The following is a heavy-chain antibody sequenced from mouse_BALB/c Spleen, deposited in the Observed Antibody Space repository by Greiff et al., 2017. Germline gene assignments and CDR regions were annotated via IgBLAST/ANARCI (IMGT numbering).Heavy chain of an antibody. Sequence: QVQLQQSGAELVRPGTSVKVSCKASGYAFTNYLIEWVKQRPGQGLEWIGVINPGSGGTNYNEKFKGKATLTADKSSSTAYMQLSSLTSDDSAVYFCALIYCEPYFDYWGQGTTLTVSS. V-gene: IGHV1-54*01. CDR1: GYAFTNYL. CDR2: INPGSGGT. D-gene: IGHD2-4*01. CDR3: ALIYCEPYFDY. J-gene: IGHJ2*01.